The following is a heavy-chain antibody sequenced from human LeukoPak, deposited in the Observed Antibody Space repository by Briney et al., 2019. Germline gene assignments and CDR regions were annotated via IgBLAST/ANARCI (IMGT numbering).Heavy chain of an antibody. D-gene: IGHD6-6*01. CDR2: IRYDGSNK. Sequence: AAGSLRLSCAASGFTFSSYGMHWVRQAPGKGLEWVAFIRYDGSNKYYADSVKGRFTISRDNSKNTLYLQMNSLRAEDTAVYYCAKDSIAARRVDYWGQGTLVTVSS. CDR3: AKDSIAARRVDY. J-gene: IGHJ4*02. CDR1: GFTFSSYG. V-gene: IGHV3-30*02.